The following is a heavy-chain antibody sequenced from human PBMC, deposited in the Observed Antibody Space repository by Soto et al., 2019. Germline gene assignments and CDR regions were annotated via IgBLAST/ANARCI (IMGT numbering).Heavy chain of an antibody. CDR2: ISSSSSYI. CDR1: GFTFSSYS. CDR3: ARESGSYFLGLDY. D-gene: IGHD1-26*01. Sequence: EVQLVESGGGLVKPGGSLRLSCAASGFTFSSYSMNWVRQAPGKGLEWVSSISSSSSYIYYADSVEGRFTIARYNAKNSLYLQMISLRAEDTGVYYCARESGSYFLGLDYWGQGTLVTVSS. V-gene: IGHV3-21*01. J-gene: IGHJ4*02.